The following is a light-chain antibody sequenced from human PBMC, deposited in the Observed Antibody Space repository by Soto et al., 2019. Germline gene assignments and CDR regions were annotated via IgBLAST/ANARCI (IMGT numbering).Light chain of an antibody. CDR1: QSFSFNY. Sequence: EIVLTQSPGTLSLSPGERATLSCRASQSFSFNYLAWYQQTPGQAPRLLIYGASIRATGIPDRFSGSGSETNFTLTIARLEPEDFAVYYCQQYYNSHWTFGQGTKVDIK. V-gene: IGKV3-20*01. CDR3: QQYYNSHWT. CDR2: GAS. J-gene: IGKJ1*01.